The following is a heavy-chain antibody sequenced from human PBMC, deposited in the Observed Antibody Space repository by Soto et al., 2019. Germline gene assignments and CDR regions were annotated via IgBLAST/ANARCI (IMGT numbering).Heavy chain of an antibody. Sequence: ASVKVSCKVSGYTLTELSMHWVRQAPGKGLEWMGGFDPEDGETIYAQKFQGRVTMTEDTSTDTAYMELSSLRSEDTAVYYCATDRLYYYVSSGYYGNVTRPVYRGQRTPVTGSS. V-gene: IGHV1-24*01. CDR2: FDPEDGET. CDR3: ATDRLYYYVSSGYYGNVTRPVY. CDR1: GYTLTELS. D-gene: IGHD3-22*01. J-gene: IGHJ4*02.